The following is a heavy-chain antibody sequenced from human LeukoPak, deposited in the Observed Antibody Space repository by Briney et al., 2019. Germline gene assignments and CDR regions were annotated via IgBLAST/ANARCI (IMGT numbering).Heavy chain of an antibody. J-gene: IGHJ4*02. Sequence: GGSLRLSCAASGFTFSSYSMNWVRQAPGKGLEWVSSISSSTTYISYADSVKGRFTISRDNAKNPLYLQMNSLRAEDTAVYYCARGAAGYVGASSFDYWGQGTLVTVSS. D-gene: IGHD1-26*01. CDR3: ARGAAGYVGASSFDY. CDR1: GFTFSSYS. CDR2: ISSSTTYI. V-gene: IGHV3-21*01.